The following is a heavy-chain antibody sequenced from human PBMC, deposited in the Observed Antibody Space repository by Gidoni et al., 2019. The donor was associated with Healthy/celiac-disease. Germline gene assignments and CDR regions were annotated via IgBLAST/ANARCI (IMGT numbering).Heavy chain of an antibody. V-gene: IGHV2-5*01. CDR2: IYWNDDK. J-gene: IGHJ4*02. CDR3: ARSRYDILTGYYVYYFDY. Sequence: QITLKESGPTLVKPTQTLTLTCPFSGFSLSTSGVGVGWIRQPPGKALEWLALIYWNDDKRYSPSLKSRLTITKDTSKNQVVLTMTNMDPVDTATYYCARSRYDILTGYYVYYFDYWGQGTLVTVSS. CDR1: GFSLSTSGVG. D-gene: IGHD3-9*01.